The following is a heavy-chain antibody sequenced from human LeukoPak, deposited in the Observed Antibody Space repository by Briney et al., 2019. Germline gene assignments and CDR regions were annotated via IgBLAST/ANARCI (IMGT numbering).Heavy chain of an antibody. D-gene: IGHD3-10*01. V-gene: IGHV4-59*12. Sequence: SETLSLTCTVSGGSISNFYWSWIRQPPGKGLEWIGYIYYSGNTNYNPSLKSRVTISVDKSKNQLSLKLSSVTAADTAVYYCARSGQSVLKYFQHWGQGTLVTVSS. CDR3: ARSGQSVLKYFQH. J-gene: IGHJ1*01. CDR2: IYYSGNT. CDR1: GGSISNFY.